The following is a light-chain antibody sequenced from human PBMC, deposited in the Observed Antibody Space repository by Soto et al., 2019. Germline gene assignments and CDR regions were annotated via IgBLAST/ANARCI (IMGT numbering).Light chain of an antibody. J-gene: IGKJ2*01. Sequence: ESVLTQSPDTLSLAPGERATLSCRTSQSVSNSFFAWYQQRPGQAPRLLIYGISTRATGIPDRFSGSGSGTDFTLTISRLEPEDVVVYFCQQYSTLPHTFGHGTKLEVK. CDR2: GIS. CDR3: QQYSTLPHT. V-gene: IGKV3-20*01. CDR1: QSVSNSF.